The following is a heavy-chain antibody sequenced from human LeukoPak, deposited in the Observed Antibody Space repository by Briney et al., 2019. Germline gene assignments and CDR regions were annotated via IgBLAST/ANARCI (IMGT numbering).Heavy chain of an antibody. J-gene: IGHJ4*02. CDR2: IGTLADT. CDR3: VRGRNSDYYDSSGYHPY. CDR1: GFTFSSYD. D-gene: IGHD3-22*01. Sequence: GGSLRLSCAASGFTFSSYDMHWVRQATGKGLEWVSAIGTLADTDYPDSVKGRFTISRENAKNSLYLQMNNLRAGDTAVYYYVRGRNSDYYDSSGYHPYWGQGTLVTVSS. V-gene: IGHV3-13*01.